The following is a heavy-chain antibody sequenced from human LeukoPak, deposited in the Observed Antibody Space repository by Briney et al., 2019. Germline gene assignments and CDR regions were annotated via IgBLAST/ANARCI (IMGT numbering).Heavy chain of an antibody. Sequence: GASVKVSCKASGYTFTSDGISWVRQAPGQGLEWMGWISPYSGDTNYAQNLQGRVTMTTGTSTSTAYMELRSLRSDDTAVYYCARAGLTTDSSVNYWGQGSLVTVSS. CDR2: ISPYSGDT. CDR1: GYTFTSDG. D-gene: IGHD3-22*01. J-gene: IGHJ4*02. V-gene: IGHV1-18*01. CDR3: ARAGLTTDSSVNY.